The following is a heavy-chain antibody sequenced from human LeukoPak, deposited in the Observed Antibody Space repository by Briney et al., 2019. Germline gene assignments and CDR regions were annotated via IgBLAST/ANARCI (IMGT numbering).Heavy chain of an antibody. V-gene: IGHV3-23*01. D-gene: IGHD4-17*01. Sequence: GGSLRLSCAASGFTFSSYAMSWVRQAPGKGLEWVSSISASGGGIYYADSVKGRFTISRDNSKNTLYLQLSSLRADDTAVYHCAKERDGDYVRYTHYWGQGTLVTVSS. J-gene: IGHJ4*02. CDR3: AKERDGDYVRYTHY. CDR1: GFTFSSYA. CDR2: ISASGGGI.